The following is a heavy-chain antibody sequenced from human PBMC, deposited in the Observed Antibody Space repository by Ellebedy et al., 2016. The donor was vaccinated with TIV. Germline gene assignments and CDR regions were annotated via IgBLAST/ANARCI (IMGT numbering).Heavy chain of an antibody. J-gene: IGHJ6*02. Sequence: PGGSLRLSCAASGFTFSNFDMDWVRQAPGKGLEWVAVISHDGSLKFYADSVKGRFSISRDNSKNTLYLQMHSLGPEDTALYYCVRGHCSGAACPEEQLWLFALDVWGQGTTVTVSS. CDR3: VRGHCSGAACPEEQLWLFALDV. CDR1: GFTFSNFD. V-gene: IGHV3-30*03. D-gene: IGHD2-15*01. CDR2: ISHDGSLK.